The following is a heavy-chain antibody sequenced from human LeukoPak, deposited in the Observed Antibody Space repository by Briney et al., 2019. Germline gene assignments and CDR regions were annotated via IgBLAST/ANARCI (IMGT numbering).Heavy chain of an antibody. CDR1: GFTVSSYS. CDR3: ARINRPQYCSSTSCPPYYYYGMDV. D-gene: IGHD2-2*01. J-gene: IGHJ6*02. Sequence: PGGSLRLSCAASGFTVSSYSMSWVRQAPGKGLEWVANIKQDGSEKYYVDSVKGRFTISRDNAKNSLYLQMNSLRAEDTAVYYCARINRPQYCSSTSCPPYYYYGMDVWGQGTTVTVSS. CDR2: IKQDGSEK. V-gene: IGHV3-7*05.